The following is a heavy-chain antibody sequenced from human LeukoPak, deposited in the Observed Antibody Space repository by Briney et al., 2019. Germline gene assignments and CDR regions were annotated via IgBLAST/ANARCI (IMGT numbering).Heavy chain of an antibody. CDR2: IHYTGKN. J-gene: IGHJ4*02. D-gene: IGHD1-1*01. CDR1: GDSITNYY. V-gene: IGHV4-59*01. CDR3: AKWHERLLAFDS. Sequence: SETLSLTCSVSGDSITNYYWNWVRQPPGKGLEWIGYIHYTGKNYYNPSLKSRITMPVDTSKSQFSLKLSSVTTADTAVYYCAKWHERLLAFDSWGQGALVTVSS.